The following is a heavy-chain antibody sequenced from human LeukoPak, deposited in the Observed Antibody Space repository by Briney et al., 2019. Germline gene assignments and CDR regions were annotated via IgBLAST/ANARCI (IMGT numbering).Heavy chain of an antibody. CDR3: ARDGSSQYNWFDP. CDR2: IYHSGST. D-gene: IGHD6-13*01. J-gene: IGHJ5*02. V-gene: IGHV4-30-2*01. CDR1: GGSISSGGYS. Sequence: SETLSLTCAVSGGSISSGGYSWSWIRQPPGKGLEWIGYIYHSGSTYYNPSLKSRVTISVDRSKNQFSLKLSSVTAADTAVYYCARDGSSQYNWFDPWGQGTLVTVSS.